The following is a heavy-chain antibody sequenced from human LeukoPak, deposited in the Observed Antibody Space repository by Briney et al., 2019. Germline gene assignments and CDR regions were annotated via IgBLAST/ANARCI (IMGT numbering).Heavy chain of an antibody. CDR1: GGSFSGYY. Sequence: SETLSLTCAVYGGSFSGYYWSWIRQPPGKGLEWIGEINHSGSTNYNPSLKSRVTISVDTSKNQFSLTLTSVTAADTAVYYCAGDGRLRFSSHPRHYYFDYWGQGTLVTVSS. CDR2: INHSGST. CDR3: AGDGRLRFSSHPRHYYFDY. D-gene: IGHD3-3*01. V-gene: IGHV4-34*01. J-gene: IGHJ4*02.